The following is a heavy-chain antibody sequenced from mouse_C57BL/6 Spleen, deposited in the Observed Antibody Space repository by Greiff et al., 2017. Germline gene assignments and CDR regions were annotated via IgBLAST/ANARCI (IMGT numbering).Heavy chain of an antibody. D-gene: IGHD2-13*01. J-gene: IGHJ4*01. CDR3: ARGLLQGAMDY. CDR2: ISYSGNT. V-gene: IGHV3-1*01. Sequence: EVKLQESGPGMVKPSQSLSLTCTVTGYSITSGYDWHWIRHFPGNKLEWMGYISYSGNTNYNPSLKSRISITHDTSKSHFFLKLNSVTTEDTATYYCARGLLQGAMDYWGQGTSVTVSS. CDR1: GYSITSGYD.